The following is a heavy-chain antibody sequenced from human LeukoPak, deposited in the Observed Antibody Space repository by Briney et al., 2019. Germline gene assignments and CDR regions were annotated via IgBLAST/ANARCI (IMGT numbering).Heavy chain of an antibody. CDR3: TTPTFH. CDR1: GFTFSYAW. V-gene: IGHV3-15*01. Sequence: GGSLRLSCAASGFTFSYAWMTWVRQAPGKGLEWVGHIRSETDGGTPDYAAPVKGRFTISRDDSKNTLYLQMNCLKTEDTAVYYCTTPTFHWGQGTLVTVSS. J-gene: IGHJ1*01. CDR2: IRSETDGGTP. D-gene: IGHD2/OR15-2a*01.